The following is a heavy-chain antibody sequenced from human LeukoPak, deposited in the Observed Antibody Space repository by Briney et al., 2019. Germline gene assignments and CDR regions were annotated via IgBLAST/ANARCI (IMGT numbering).Heavy chain of an antibody. J-gene: IGHJ3*02. CDR2: MNPNSSNT. V-gene: IGHV1-8*01. CDR1: GYTFTSYD. Sequence: ASVKVSCKASGYTFTSYDINWVRQATGQGLEWMGWMNPNSSNTGYAQKFQGRVTMTRNTSISTAYMELSSLRSEDTAVYYCARDLISGDWTWDIWGLGTMVTVSS. D-gene: IGHD2-21*02. CDR3: ARDLISGDWTWDI.